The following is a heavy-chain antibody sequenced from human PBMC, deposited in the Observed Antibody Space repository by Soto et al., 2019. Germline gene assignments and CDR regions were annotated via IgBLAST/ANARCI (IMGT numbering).Heavy chain of an antibody. V-gene: IGHV3-30-3*01. Sequence: QVQLVESGGGVVQPGRSLRLSCAGSGFTFINHPMHWVRQAPGKGLEWVAVISYDGSKIQYADSVKGRFILSRDHSKNTLSLQMNSLRAEDSAVYYCARGPLYGSEIGDFPIDYWGQGTLVTVSS. D-gene: IGHD3-10*01. J-gene: IGHJ4*02. CDR2: ISYDGSKI. CDR1: GFTFINHP. CDR3: ARGPLYGSEIGDFPIDY.